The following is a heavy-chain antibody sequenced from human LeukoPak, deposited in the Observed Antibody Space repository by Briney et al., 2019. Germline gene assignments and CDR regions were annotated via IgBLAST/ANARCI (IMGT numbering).Heavy chain of an antibody. CDR2: IIPIFGTT. CDR1: GGTLSRYA. CDR3: AGIVGIASRGYFDY. Sequence: SVKVSCKASGGTLSRYAISWVRQAPGQGPEWMGGIIPIFGTTNYAQKFQGRVTITADESTSTAYMELSSLRSEDTAVYYCAGIVGIASRGYFDYWGQGTLVTVSS. J-gene: IGHJ4*02. V-gene: IGHV1-69*13. D-gene: IGHD3-10*01.